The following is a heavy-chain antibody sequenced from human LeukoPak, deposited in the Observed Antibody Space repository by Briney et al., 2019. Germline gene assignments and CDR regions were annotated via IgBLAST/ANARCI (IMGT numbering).Heavy chain of an antibody. D-gene: IGHD1-26*01. J-gene: IGHJ4*02. CDR2: INHSGST. Sequence: SETLSLTCAVYGGSFSGYYWSWIRQPPGKGLEWIGEINHSGSTNYNPSLKSRVTISVDTSKNQFSLKLSSVTAADTAVYYCARYTVGAADYWGQGTLVTVSS. CDR1: GGSFSGYY. CDR3: ARYTVGAADY. V-gene: IGHV4-34*01.